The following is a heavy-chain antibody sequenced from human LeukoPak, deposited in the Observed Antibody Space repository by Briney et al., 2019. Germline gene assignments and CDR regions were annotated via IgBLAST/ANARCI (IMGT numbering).Heavy chain of an antibody. Sequence: SETLSLTCTVSGGSISSGSYYWSWIRRPAGKGLEWIGRIYTSGSTNYNPSLKSRVTIAVDTSKNQFSLKLSSVTAADTAVYYCARVRYYGSGSSGDVWGKGTTVTISS. D-gene: IGHD3-10*01. CDR3: ARVRYYGSGSSGDV. V-gene: IGHV4-61*02. CDR1: GGSISSGSYY. CDR2: IYTSGST. J-gene: IGHJ6*04.